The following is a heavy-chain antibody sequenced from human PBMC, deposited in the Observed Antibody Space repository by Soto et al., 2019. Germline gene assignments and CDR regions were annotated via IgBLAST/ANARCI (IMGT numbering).Heavy chain of an antibody. CDR1: GYTFTSYG. V-gene: IGHV1-18*04. D-gene: IGHD6-6*01. J-gene: IGHJ6*02. CDR2: ISAYNGNT. Sequence: ASVKVSCKASGYTFTSYGISWVRQAPGQGLEWMGWISAYNGNTNYAQKLQGRVTMTTDTSTSTAYMELRSLRSDDTAVYYCARDKPQMSITAARFTPSYYYGMDVWGQGTTVTVSS. CDR3: ARDKPQMSITAARFTPSYYYGMDV.